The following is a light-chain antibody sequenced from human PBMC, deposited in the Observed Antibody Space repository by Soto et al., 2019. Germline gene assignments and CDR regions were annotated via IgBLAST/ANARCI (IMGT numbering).Light chain of an antibody. CDR3: TSWTTSTTMI. J-gene: IGLJ2*01. V-gene: IGLV2-14*03. CDR1: SSDIGAYNF. Sequence: QPVLTQPASVSGSPGQSITISCTGTSSDIGAYNFVSWYQQHPGKAPKLMLYDVNIRPSGVSNRFSGSKSGNTASLTISGLQAEDEADYYCTSWTTSTTMIFRGGTKVTVL. CDR2: DVN.